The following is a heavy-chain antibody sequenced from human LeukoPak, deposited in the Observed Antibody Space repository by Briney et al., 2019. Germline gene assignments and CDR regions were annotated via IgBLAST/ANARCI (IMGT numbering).Heavy chain of an antibody. D-gene: IGHD2/OR15-2a*01. J-gene: IGHJ4*02. Sequence: SQTLSLTCTVSGGSVSSGDYYWTWIRQHPGKGLEWIGFIYYTGNTYYNPSLKSRLTMSLDTPKNQFSLKLSSVTAADTAVYYCTTNRAHQFDFWGQGTLVTVSS. CDR3: TTNRAHQFDF. CDR1: GGSVSSGDYY. CDR2: IYYTGNT. V-gene: IGHV4-31*03.